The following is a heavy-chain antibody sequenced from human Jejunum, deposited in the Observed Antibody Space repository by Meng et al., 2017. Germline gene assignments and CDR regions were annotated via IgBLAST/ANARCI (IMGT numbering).Heavy chain of an antibody. D-gene: IGHD1-1*01. V-gene: IGHV3-23*01. CDR1: GFNFNNYA. J-gene: IGHJ4*02. CDR3: AKDTLGWSDVSQYFDY. CDR2: ISSSGGGT. Sequence: GESLKISCAGSGFNFNNYAMNWVRQAPGKGLEWVSAISSSGGGTHYADSVKGRFTISRDNSKNTLYLQMNSLRADDAAVYYCAKDTLGWSDVSQYFDYWGQGTLVTVSS.